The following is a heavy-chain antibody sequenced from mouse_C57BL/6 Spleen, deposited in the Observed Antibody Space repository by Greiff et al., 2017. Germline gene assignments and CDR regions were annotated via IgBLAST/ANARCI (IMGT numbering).Heavy chain of an antibody. CDR2: IDPNSGGT. V-gene: IGHV1-72*01. CDR3: ARFYSNHWYFDV. CDR1: GYTFTSYW. Sequence: VQLQQPGAELVKPGASVKLSCKASGYTFTSYWMHWVQQRPGRGLEWIGGIDPNSGGTKYNETFKGKATLTVDKPSSTAYMQLSSLTSEDSAFYYCARFYSNHWYFDVWGTGTTVTVSS. D-gene: IGHD2-5*01. J-gene: IGHJ1*03.